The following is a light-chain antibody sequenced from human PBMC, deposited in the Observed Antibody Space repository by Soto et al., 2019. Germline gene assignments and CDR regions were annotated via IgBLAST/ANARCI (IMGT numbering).Light chain of an antibody. V-gene: IGKV1-27*01. J-gene: IGKJ3*01. Sequence: DIQMTQSPSSLSASVGDRVTITCRASQGISNYLAWYQQKPGKVPKLLIYAASTLQSGVPSRFSGSGSGTDFTLTISGLQPEDVATYSCTKYNSAPRTFGPRTKVDIK. CDR1: QGISNY. CDR3: TKYNSAPRT. CDR2: AAS.